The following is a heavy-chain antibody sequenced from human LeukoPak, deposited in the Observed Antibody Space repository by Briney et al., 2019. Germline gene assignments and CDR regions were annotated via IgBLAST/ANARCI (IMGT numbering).Heavy chain of an antibody. CDR3: ARPGLAYCGGDCYSTEGYYFDY. V-gene: IGHV4-34*01. Sequence: SETLSLTCAVYGENFSTYHYSWIRQSPGKGLEWIGEINHSGSTNYNPSLKSRVTISVDTSRNQFSLRLTSVTAADAAMYYCARPGLAYCGGDCYSTEGYYFDYWSQGTLVAVSS. CDR1: GENFSTYH. D-gene: IGHD2-21*01. CDR2: INHSGST. J-gene: IGHJ4*02.